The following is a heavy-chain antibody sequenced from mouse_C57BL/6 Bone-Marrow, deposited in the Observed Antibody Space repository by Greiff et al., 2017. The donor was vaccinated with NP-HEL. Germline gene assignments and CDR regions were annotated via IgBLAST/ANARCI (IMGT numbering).Heavy chain of an antibody. V-gene: IGHV5-6*01. CDR1: GFTFSSYG. CDR2: ISSGGSYT. Sequence: EVKVVESGGDLVKPGGSLKLSCAASGFTFSSYGMSWVRQTPDKRLEWVATISSGGSYTYYPDSVKGRFTISRDNAKNTLYLQMSSLKSEDTAMDYCATTVGATRGYFDVWGTGTTVTVSS. J-gene: IGHJ1*03. CDR3: ATTVGATRGYFDV. D-gene: IGHD1-1*01.